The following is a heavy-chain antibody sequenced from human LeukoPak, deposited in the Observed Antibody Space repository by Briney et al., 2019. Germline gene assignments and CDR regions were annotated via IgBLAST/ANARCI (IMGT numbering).Heavy chain of an antibody. J-gene: IGHJ4*02. V-gene: IGHV3-48*03. D-gene: IGHD2-15*01. CDR2: ISRSGSTI. CDR3: ARDNCSGGRCLLDN. Sequence: AGGSLRLSCAASGFTFSSYEMNWVRQAPGKGLEWVSYISRSGSTIYYADSVKGRFTISRDNAKNSLYLQMNSLRAEDTAVYYCARDNCSGGRCLLDNWGQGTLVTVSS. CDR1: GFTFSSYE.